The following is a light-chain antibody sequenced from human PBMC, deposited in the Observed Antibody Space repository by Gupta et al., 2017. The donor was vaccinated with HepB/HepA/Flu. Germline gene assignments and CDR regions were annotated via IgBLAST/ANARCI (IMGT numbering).Light chain of an antibody. J-gene: IGLJ2*01. CDR2: RNN. CDR1: SSNIGSNY. Sequence: QSVLTQPPSASGTPGQRLTISCSGSSSNIGSNYVYWYQQLPGTAPKLLLYRNNHRPSGVPDRFSGSKSGTSASLTISRLRSEDEADYYCAAWDDILSVLVIGGGTKLTVL. CDR3: AAWDDILSVLV. V-gene: IGLV1-47*01.